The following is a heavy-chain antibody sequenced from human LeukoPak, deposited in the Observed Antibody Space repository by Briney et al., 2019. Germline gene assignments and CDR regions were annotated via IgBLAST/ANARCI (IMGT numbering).Heavy chain of an antibody. CDR3: AKSYSSDFYYGGDYFDY. V-gene: IGHV3-23*01. CDR2: ISGSGGST. Sequence: GGSLRLSCAASAFSFSSYAMSWVRQAPGKGLEWVSTISGSGGSTYYADSVKGRFTISRDNSKNTLYLQMNSLRAEDTALYYGAKSYSSDFYYGGDYFDYWGQGTLVTVSS. J-gene: IGHJ4*02. CDR1: AFSFSSYA. D-gene: IGHD3-22*01.